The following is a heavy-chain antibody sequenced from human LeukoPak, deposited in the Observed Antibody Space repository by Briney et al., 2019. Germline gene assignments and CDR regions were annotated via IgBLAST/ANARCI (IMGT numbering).Heavy chain of an antibody. Sequence: QPGGSLTLSCAASGFTFSNYWMHWVRQAPGKGLVWVSRINSNGSSTNYADSVKGRFTISRDNAKNTLYLQMSSLRAEDTAVYYCAKGGATICDNWGQGTLVTVSS. CDR3: AKGGATICDN. V-gene: IGHV3-74*01. CDR1: GFTFSNYW. CDR2: INSNGSST. D-gene: IGHD5-12*01. J-gene: IGHJ4*02.